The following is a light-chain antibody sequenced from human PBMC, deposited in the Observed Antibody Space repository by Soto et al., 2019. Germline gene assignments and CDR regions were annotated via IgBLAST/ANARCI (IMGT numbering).Light chain of an antibody. Sequence: EIVLTQSPATLSLSPGEGATLSCRASQSVSSYLAWYQQKPGQAPRLLIYDASNRATGIPARFSGSGSGTEFTLTISSLEPEDFAVYYCQQRSNWQFTFGPGTKVDIK. V-gene: IGKV3-11*01. CDR1: QSVSSY. CDR2: DAS. CDR3: QQRSNWQFT. J-gene: IGKJ3*01.